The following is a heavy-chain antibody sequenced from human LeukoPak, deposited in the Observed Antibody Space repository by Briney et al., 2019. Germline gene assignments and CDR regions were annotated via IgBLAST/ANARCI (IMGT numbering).Heavy chain of an antibody. D-gene: IGHD2-21*01. CDR2: IIPIFGTA. CDR3: ARDDGAYCGGDCYSGDY. Sequence: SVKVSCKASGGTFSSYAISWVRQAPGQGLEWMGGIIPIFGTANYAQRFQGRVTITADESTSTAYMELSSLRSEDTAVYYCARDDGAYCGGDCYSGDYWGQGTLVTVSS. J-gene: IGHJ4*02. CDR1: GGTFSSYA. V-gene: IGHV1-69*01.